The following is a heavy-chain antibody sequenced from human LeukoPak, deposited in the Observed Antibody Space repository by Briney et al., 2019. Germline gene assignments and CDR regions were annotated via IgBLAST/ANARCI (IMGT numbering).Heavy chain of an antibody. J-gene: IGHJ4*02. Sequence: GGSLRLSCAASGFSFSTYEMNWVRQAPGRGPEWLSYIGGTDDTIYYADSVKGRFTISRDNSKNTLYLQMNSLRAEDTAVYYCAKDSYDYVWGSYRDYWGQGTLVTVSS. V-gene: IGHV3-48*03. CDR2: IGGTDDTI. CDR3: AKDSYDYVWGSYRDY. D-gene: IGHD3-16*02. CDR1: GFSFSTYE.